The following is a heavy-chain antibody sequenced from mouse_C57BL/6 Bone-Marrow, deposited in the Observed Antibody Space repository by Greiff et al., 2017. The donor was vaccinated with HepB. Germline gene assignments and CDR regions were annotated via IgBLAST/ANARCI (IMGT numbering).Heavy chain of an antibody. Sequence: QVQLKESGAELAKPGASVKLSCKASGYTFTSYWMHWVKQRPGQGLEWIGYINPSSGYTKYNQKFKDKATLTAAKSSSTAYMQLSSLTYEDSAVYDCARENITTVVAPRFADWGQGTLVTVAA. CDR3: ARENITTVVAPRFAD. J-gene: IGHJ3*01. V-gene: IGHV1-7*01. D-gene: IGHD1-1*01. CDR1: GYTFTSYW. CDR2: INPSSGYT.